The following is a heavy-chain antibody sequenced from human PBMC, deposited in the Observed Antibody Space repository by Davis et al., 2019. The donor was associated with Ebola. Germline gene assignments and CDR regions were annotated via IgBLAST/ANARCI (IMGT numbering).Heavy chain of an antibody. CDR3: ARDHGTGVYYDRLDY. CDR1: GGSISSSSYY. J-gene: IGHJ4*02. V-gene: IGHV4-39*07. Sequence: SETLSLTCTVSGGSISSSSYYWGWIRQPPGKGLEWIGSIYYSGSTYYNPSLKSRVTISVDTSKNQFSLKLSSVTAADTAVYYCARDHGTGVYYDRLDYWGQGTLVTVSS. D-gene: IGHD3-22*01. CDR2: IYYSGST.